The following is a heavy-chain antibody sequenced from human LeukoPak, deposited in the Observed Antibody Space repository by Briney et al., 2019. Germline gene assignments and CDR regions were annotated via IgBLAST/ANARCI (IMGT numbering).Heavy chain of an antibody. CDR3: ARDLITSSEDWWDY. J-gene: IGHJ4*02. Sequence: PGGSLRLSCAASGFTFSDFYMSWIRRAPRKGLELISYISSSGSSIYYADSVRGRFTITTDNAKNSLYLQMSTLRAEDTAVYYCARDLITSSEDWWDYWGQGTLVTVSS. CDR2: ISSSGSSI. V-gene: IGHV3-11*01. D-gene: IGHD2-2*01. CDR1: GFTFSDFY.